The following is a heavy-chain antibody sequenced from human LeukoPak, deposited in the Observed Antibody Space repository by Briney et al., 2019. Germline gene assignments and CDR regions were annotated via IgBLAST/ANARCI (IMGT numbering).Heavy chain of an antibody. D-gene: IGHD6-19*01. Sequence: ASVKVSCKASGHTFTSCDINWVRQATGQGLEWMGWMNPNSGNTGYGQSFQGRITMTRDISIGTAYMELSHLTSEDTAIYYCTRGSSGRRDNWGQGTLVTVSA. CDR3: TRGSSGRRDN. CDR1: GHTFTSCD. J-gene: IGHJ4*02. V-gene: IGHV1-8*01. CDR2: MNPNSGNT.